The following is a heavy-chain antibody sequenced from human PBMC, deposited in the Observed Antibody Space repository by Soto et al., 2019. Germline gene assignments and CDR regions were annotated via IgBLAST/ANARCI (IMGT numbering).Heavy chain of an antibody. D-gene: IGHD2-21*01. CDR1: GYKFISHS. J-gene: IGHJ6*02. CDR2: ISAYNGNT. V-gene: IGHV1-18*01. CDR3: ARGAFCGGAPGCRDMDV. Sequence: ASVKVSCKSSGYKFISHSITWVRQAPGQGLEWMGRISAYNGNTDYAQKLQGRVTMTTDTSTNTAYMELRSLRSDDTAVYYCARGAFCGGAPGCRDMDVWGQGTTVTVSS.